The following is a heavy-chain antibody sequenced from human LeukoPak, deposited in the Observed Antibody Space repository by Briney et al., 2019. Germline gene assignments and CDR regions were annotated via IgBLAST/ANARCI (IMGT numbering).Heavy chain of an antibody. V-gene: IGHV3-23*01. J-gene: IGHJ4*02. CDR1: GFTFSSHA. CDR3: ARSGYDYVWGSYRPDYYFDY. Sequence: PGGSLRLSCAASGFTFSSHAMSWVRQAPGKGLEWVSAISGSGGNTYYADSVKGRFTISRGNSKNTLYLQMNSLRAEDTAVYYCARSGYDYVWGSYRPDYYFDYWGQGTLVTVSS. CDR2: ISGSGGNT. D-gene: IGHD3-16*02.